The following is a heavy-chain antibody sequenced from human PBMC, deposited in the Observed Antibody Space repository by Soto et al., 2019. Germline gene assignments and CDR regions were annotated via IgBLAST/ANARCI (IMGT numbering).Heavy chain of an antibody. D-gene: IGHD6-19*01. CDR1: CGSLSPYY. Sequence: SETLSLTCGVYCGSLSPYYWSWIRQTPGKGLEWVAEIKHSGSSNYSPSLRSRVSISVDMSKNQFSLRLTSVTAADTAVYYCARGGSSDWQVALDIWGQGTMVTVSS. CDR2: IKHSGSS. V-gene: IGHV4-34*01. CDR3: ARGGSSDWQVALDI. J-gene: IGHJ3*02.